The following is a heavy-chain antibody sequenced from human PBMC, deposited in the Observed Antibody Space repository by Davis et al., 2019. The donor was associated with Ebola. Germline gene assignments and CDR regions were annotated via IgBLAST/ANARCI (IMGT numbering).Heavy chain of an antibody. D-gene: IGHD3-16*02. CDR2: INHSGST. CDR1: GGSFSGYY. J-gene: IGHJ4*02. Sequence: MPGGSLRLSCAVYGGSFSGYYWSWIRQPPGKGLEWIGEINHSGSTNYNPSLKSRVTISVDTSKNQFSLKLSSVTAADTAVYYCARDPYDYVWGSYRFDYWGQGTLVTGSS. CDR3: ARDPYDYVWGSYRFDY. V-gene: IGHV4-34*01.